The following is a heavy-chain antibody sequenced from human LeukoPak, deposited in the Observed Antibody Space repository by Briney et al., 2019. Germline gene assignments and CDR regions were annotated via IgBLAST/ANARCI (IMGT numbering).Heavy chain of an antibody. CDR2: IYGDGTT. V-gene: IGHV3-66*01. CDR3: ARDGIAMTLDY. D-gene: IGHD2-2*01. J-gene: IGHJ4*02. Sequence: GGSLRLSCAASGLTVSSNYMSWVRQAPGKGVEWVSVIYGDGTTGYADSVKDRFIIFRDTSKDTLYLQMESLRVEDTAVYYCARDGIAMTLDYWGQGTLVTVSS. CDR1: GLTVSSNY.